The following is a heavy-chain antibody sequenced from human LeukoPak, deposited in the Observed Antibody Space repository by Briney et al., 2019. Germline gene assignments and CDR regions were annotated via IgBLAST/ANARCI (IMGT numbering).Heavy chain of an antibody. CDR3: ARGRVGPGGNTVTTFGY. CDR2: ISSSSSYI. V-gene: IGHV3-21*01. D-gene: IGHD4-17*01. Sequence: PGGSLRLSGAASGFTFSSYSMNWVRQAPGKGLEWVSSISSSSSYIYYADSVKGRFTISRDNAKNSLYLQMNSLRAEDTAVYYCARGRVGPGGNTVTTFGYWGQGTLVTVSS. CDR1: GFTFSSYS. J-gene: IGHJ4*02.